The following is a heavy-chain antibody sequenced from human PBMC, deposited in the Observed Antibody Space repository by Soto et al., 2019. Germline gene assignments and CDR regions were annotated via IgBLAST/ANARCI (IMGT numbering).Heavy chain of an antibody. J-gene: IGHJ5*02. V-gene: IGHV3-30-3*01. Sequence: GGSLRLSCAASAFSFNDHAMHWVRPAPGKGLEWVAVVSYDGNTKQYADSVKGRFTSSRDTSNNTLYLQMNSLTTEDTGVYYCARDRPYGDPNWFDPWGQGTLVTVAS. CDR2: VSYDGNTK. D-gene: IGHD4-17*01. CDR3: ARDRPYGDPNWFDP. CDR1: AFSFNDHA.